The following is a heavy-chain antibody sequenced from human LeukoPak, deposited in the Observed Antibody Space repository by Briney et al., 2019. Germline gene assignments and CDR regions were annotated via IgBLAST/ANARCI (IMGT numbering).Heavy chain of an antibody. CDR1: GFTFSTYW. J-gene: IGHJ6*02. CDR2: INGDGSST. Sequence: GGSLRLSCAASGFTFSTYWMHWVRQAPGKGLVWVSRINGDGSSTSYADSVKGRFSISRDNAKNTLYLQMNSLRAEDTAVYYCARVGCSGTNCYGYYYYGMDVWGQGTTVTVSS. V-gene: IGHV3-74*01. D-gene: IGHD2-2*01. CDR3: ARVGCSGTNCYGYYYYGMDV.